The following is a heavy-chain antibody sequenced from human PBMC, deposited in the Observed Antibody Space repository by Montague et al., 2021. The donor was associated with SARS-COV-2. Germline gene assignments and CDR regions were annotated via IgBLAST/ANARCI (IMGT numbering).Heavy chain of an antibody. Sequence: SETLSLTCTVSGGSISSSSYYWGWLRQPPGKGLEWIGSIYYSGSTYYSPSLKSRVTISVDTSKNQFSLKLGSATAADTAVYYCARVAYWLLFVPRYYGMDVWGQGTTVTVSS. J-gene: IGHJ6*02. CDR2: IYYSGST. D-gene: IGHD2-2*01. CDR1: GGSISSSSYY. V-gene: IGHV4-39*07. CDR3: ARVAYWLLFVPRYYGMDV.